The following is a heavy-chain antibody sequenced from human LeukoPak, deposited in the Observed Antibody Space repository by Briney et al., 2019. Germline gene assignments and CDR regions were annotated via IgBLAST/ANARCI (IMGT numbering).Heavy chain of an antibody. CDR2: ISSNGGST. CDR3: AREGARVNDYFDY. D-gene: IGHD1-26*01. CDR1: GFTFSSYA. Sequence: PGGSLRLSCAASGFTFSSYAMHWVRRAPGKGLEYVSAISSNGGSTYYANSVKGRFTISRDNSKNTLYLQMGSLRAEDMAVYYCAREGARVNDYFDYWGQGTLVTVSP. V-gene: IGHV3-64*01. J-gene: IGHJ4*02.